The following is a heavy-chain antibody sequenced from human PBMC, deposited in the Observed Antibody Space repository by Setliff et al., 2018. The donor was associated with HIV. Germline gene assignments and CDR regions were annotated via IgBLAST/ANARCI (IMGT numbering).Heavy chain of an antibody. D-gene: IGHD6-19*01. J-gene: IGHJ3*02. Sequence: PSETLSLTCTVSGGSISSGSYYWSWIRQPAGKGLEWIGRIYTSGNTNYYPSLKSRVTISADTSKKQFSLKLNSVTAADTAVYYCARGRYSSGWYKDAFDIWGQGTMVTVSS. V-gene: IGHV4-61*02. CDR2: IYTSGNT. CDR1: GGSISSGSYY. CDR3: ARGRYSSGWYKDAFDI.